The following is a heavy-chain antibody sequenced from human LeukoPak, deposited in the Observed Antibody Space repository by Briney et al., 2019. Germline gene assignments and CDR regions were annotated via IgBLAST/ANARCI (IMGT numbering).Heavy chain of an antibody. CDR1: GGTFSSYA. Sequence: GASVKVSCKASGGTFSSYAISWVRQAPGQGLEWMGRVIPILGIANYAQKFQGRVTITADKSTSTAYMELSSLRSEDTAVYYCARGFDDSSGYYYFDYWGQGTLVTVSS. CDR3: ARGFDDSSGYYYFDY. J-gene: IGHJ4*02. V-gene: IGHV1-69*04. CDR2: VIPILGIA. D-gene: IGHD3-22*01.